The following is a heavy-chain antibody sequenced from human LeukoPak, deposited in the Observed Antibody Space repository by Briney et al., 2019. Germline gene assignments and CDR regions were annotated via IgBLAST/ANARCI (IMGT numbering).Heavy chain of an antibody. J-gene: IGHJ4*02. CDR3: ARDLRGSSWAYYFDY. Sequence: PGGSLRLSCAASGFTFSSYSMNWVRQAPGKGLEWVSYISSSSSTIYYADSVKGRFTISRGNAKNSLYLQMNSLRDEDTAVYYCARDLRGSSWAYYFDYWGQGTLVTVSS. CDR1: GFTFSSYS. D-gene: IGHD6-13*01. V-gene: IGHV3-48*02. CDR2: ISSSSSTI.